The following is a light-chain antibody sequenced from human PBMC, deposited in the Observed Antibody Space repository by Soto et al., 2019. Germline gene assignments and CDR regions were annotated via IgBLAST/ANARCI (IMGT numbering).Light chain of an antibody. CDR1: QTISSTY. Sequence: EIGLTQSPGTLSLSPGDRATLSCRASQTISSTYLAWYQQKPGQAPRLLIYAASTRATGIPDRFSGSGSGTGFNLTISRLEPEDFAVYYCQQYGSSPKTFGQGTKVEI. CDR2: AAS. J-gene: IGKJ1*01. CDR3: QQYGSSPKT. V-gene: IGKV3-20*01.